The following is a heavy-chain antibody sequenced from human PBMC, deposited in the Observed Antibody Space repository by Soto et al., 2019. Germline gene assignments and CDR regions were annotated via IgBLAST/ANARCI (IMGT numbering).Heavy chain of an antibody. Sequence: GGSLRLSCVASGFTFRTYTMNWVRQSPGKGLEWVSGIRGFSPYTFYAESVKGRFTISRDNAKNSLYLQMNSLGVEDTAVYYCARDRGYDAHDYYYNAMDVWGQGTTVTVSS. CDR1: GFTFRTYT. D-gene: IGHD2-15*01. V-gene: IGHV3-21*01. CDR2: IRGFSPYT. J-gene: IGHJ6*02. CDR3: ARDRGYDAHDYYYNAMDV.